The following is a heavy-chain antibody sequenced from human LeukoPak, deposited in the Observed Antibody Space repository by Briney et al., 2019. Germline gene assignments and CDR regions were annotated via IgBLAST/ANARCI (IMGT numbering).Heavy chain of an antibody. J-gene: IGHJ4*02. CDR3: ARLRSWLEY. D-gene: IGHD3-10*01. CDR1: SGSINSYY. Sequence: SETLSLTCTVSSGSINSYYWSWIRQPPGKGLEWIGYIYYSGGTNYNPSLKSRVTMSVDTSKNQFSLKLSSVTAADTAVYYCARLRSWLEYWGQGTLVTVSS. V-gene: IGHV4-59*01. CDR2: IYYSGGT.